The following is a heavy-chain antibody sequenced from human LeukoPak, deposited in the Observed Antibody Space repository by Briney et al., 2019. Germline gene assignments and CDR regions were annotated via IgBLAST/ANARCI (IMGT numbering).Heavy chain of an antibody. CDR3: VKGETAVAGGAFDY. J-gene: IGHJ4*02. D-gene: IGHD6-19*01. V-gene: IGHV3-9*03. CDR2: ISWNSGSL. Sequence: GGSLRLSCGASGFKFNDYAMHWVRQAPGKGLEWVSGISWNSGSLGYAGSVKGRFTVSRDNAKNSLYLQMNSLRAEDMALYYCVKGETAVAGGAFDYWGQGTLVTVSS. CDR1: GFKFNDYA.